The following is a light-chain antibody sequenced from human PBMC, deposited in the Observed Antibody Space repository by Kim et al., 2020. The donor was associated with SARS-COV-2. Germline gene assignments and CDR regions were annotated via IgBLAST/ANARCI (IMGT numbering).Light chain of an antibody. J-gene: IGLJ2*01. Sequence: QSALTQPPSVSGSPGQSVTISCTGTRSDIGGYDRVSWYQQSPGTAPKLLIYEVTNRPSGVPDRFSGSKSGSTASLTIAGLQTEDEAHYYCSSFTDRTTVTFGGGIQLTV. CDR2: EVT. CDR3: SSFTDRTTVT. V-gene: IGLV2-18*02. CDR1: RSDIGGYDR.